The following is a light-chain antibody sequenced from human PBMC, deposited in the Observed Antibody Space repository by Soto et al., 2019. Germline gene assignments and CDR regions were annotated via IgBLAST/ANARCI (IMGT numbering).Light chain of an antibody. V-gene: IGLV2-23*01. CDR2: EDS. Sequence: QSVLTQPASVSGSPGQSITISCTGTSSDVGSYNLVSWYRQHPGKAPKLIIYEDSKRPSGVSNRFSGSKSGNTASLTISGLQAEDEADYYCCSYAGSGTYVFGTGTKVTVL. CDR3: CSYAGSGTYV. J-gene: IGLJ1*01. CDR1: SSDVGSYNL.